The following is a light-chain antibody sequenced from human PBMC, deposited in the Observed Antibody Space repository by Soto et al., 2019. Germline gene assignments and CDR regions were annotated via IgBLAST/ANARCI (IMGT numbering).Light chain of an antibody. J-gene: IGKJ1*01. V-gene: IGKV3-20*01. Sequence: EIVLTQSPGTLSLSPGERATLSCRSSQSVSSRFLAWYQQKPGQAPRLLIYGASSRATGIPDRFSGSGSGTDFTLTISRLEPEDFAVYYCKQYDSSRTWTFGQGTKVEIK. CDR3: KQYDSSRTWT. CDR1: QSVSSRF. CDR2: GAS.